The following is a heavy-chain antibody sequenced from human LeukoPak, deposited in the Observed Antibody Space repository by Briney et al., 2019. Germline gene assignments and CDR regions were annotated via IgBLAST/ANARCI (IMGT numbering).Heavy chain of an antibody. Sequence: GGSLRLSCATSGFTFSSYWMSWVRQAPGKGLEWVANIKQDGSEEYYVDSVKGRFTISRDNAKNSLYLQMNSLRAEDTAVYYCARLRSVAGFDYWGQGTLVTVSS. CDR3: ARLRSVAGFDY. V-gene: IGHV3-7*01. CDR1: GFTFSSYW. D-gene: IGHD6-19*01. J-gene: IGHJ4*02. CDR2: IKQDGSEE.